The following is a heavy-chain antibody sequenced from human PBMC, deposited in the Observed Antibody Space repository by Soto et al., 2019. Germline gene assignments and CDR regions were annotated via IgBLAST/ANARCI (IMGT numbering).Heavy chain of an antibody. V-gene: IGHV3-23*01. CDR2: ISGSGGST. CDR3: AKDSYKQGYYFDY. D-gene: IGHD1-1*01. CDR1: GFTFSSYA. Sequence: GGSLGLSCAASGFTFSSYAMSWVRQAPGKGLEWVSAISGSGGSTYYADSVKGRFTISRDNSKNTLYLQMNSLRAEDTAVYYCAKDSYKQGYYFDYWGQGTLVTVSS. J-gene: IGHJ4*02.